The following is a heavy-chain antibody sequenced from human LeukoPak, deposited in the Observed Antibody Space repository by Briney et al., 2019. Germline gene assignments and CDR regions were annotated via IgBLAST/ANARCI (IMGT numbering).Heavy chain of an antibody. J-gene: IGHJ4*02. D-gene: IGHD3-22*01. CDR2: IYYSGST. Sequence: SETLSLTCTVSGGSISSSSYYWGWIRQPPGKGLEWIGSIYYSGSTYYNPSLKSRVTISVDTSKNQFSLKLSSVTAADAAVYYCASQGRKNYDRSGYYYASWGQGTLVTVSS. CDR3: ASQGRKNYDRSGYYYAS. V-gene: IGHV4-39*01. CDR1: GGSISSSSYY.